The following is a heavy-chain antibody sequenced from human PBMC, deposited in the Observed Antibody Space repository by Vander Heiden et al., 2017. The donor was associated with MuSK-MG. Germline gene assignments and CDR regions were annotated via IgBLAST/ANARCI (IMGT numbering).Heavy chain of an antibody. J-gene: IGHJ6*02. V-gene: IGHV3-9*01. CDR3: AKVHGITGTTGLGYGMDV. CDR2: INWNSGSI. CDR1: GFTFGDHA. Sequence: EVQLVESGGGFVQPGRSLRLSCAGSGFTFGDHAMHWVRQAPGKGLECVSGINWNSGSIAYADAAKGRCTIARDNAKNSLLLQRDSLRPEDTALDYWAKVHGITGTTGLGYGMDVWGQGTTVTVSS. D-gene: IGHD1-20*01.